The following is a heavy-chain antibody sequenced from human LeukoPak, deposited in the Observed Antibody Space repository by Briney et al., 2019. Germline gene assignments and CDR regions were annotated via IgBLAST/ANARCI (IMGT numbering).Heavy chain of an antibody. Sequence: PSETLSLTCAVYGGSFSGYYWSWIRQPPGKGLEWIGYIYYSGSTNYNPSLKSRVTISVDTSKNQFSLKLSSVTAADTAVYYCARHYSSGWLYYFDYWGQGTLVTVSS. CDR3: ARHYSSGWLYYFDY. CDR2: IYYSGST. CDR1: GGSFSGYY. J-gene: IGHJ4*02. D-gene: IGHD6-19*01. V-gene: IGHV4-59*08.